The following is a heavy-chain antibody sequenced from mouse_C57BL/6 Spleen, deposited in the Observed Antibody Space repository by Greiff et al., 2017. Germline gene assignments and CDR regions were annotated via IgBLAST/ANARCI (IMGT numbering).Heavy chain of an antibody. CDR3: ARRDYDYPYWYFDV. CDR2: INPSNGGT. D-gene: IGHD2-4*01. Sequence: VQLQQPGTELVKPGASVKLSCKASGYTFTSYWMHWVKQRPGQGLEWIGNINPSNGGTNYNEKFKSKATLTVDKSSSTAYMQLSSLTAEDSAVYYCARRDYDYPYWYFDVWGTGTTVTVSS. V-gene: IGHV1-53*01. CDR1: GYTFTSYW. J-gene: IGHJ1*03.